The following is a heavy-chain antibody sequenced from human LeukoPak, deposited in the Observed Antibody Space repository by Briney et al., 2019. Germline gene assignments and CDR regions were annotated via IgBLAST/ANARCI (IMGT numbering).Heavy chain of an antibody. D-gene: IGHD3-3*01. V-gene: IGHV3-30-3*01. Sequence: GGSLRLSCAASGFTFSSYAMHWVRQAPGKGLEWVAVISYDGSNKYYADSVKGRFTISRDNSKNTLYLQMNSLRPEDTAVYYCARDLSVGPVFGVVTTWGQGTLVTVSS. CDR1: GFTFSSYA. CDR3: ARDLSVGPVFGVVTT. J-gene: IGHJ5*02. CDR2: ISYDGSNK.